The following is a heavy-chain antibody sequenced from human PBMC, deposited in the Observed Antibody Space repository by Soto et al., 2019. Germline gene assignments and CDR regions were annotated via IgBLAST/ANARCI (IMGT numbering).Heavy chain of an antibody. CDR2: ISGRGGST. CDR3: ARRLPHDYGFDY. Sequence: EVQLLESGGGLVQPGGSLRLSCAASGFTFGNYAMSWVRQAPRQGLEWVSAISGRGGSTFYADSVKGRFTISRDNSKNTLYLQLNSLRAEDTAIYYCARRLPHDYGFDYWGHGTLLTVSS. J-gene: IGHJ4*01. V-gene: IGHV3-23*01. D-gene: IGHD4-17*01. CDR1: GFTFGNYA.